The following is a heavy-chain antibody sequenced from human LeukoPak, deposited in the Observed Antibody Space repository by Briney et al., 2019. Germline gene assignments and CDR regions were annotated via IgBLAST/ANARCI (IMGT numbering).Heavy chain of an antibody. CDR1: GFTFSSYE. CDR3: ARALYSGSYPLNP. D-gene: IGHD1-26*01. J-gene: IGHJ5*02. Sequence: GGSLRLSCAASGFTFSSYEMNWVRQAPGKGLEWVSYISSSGGTIYYADSVKGRFTISRDNAKNSLYLLMNSLRAEDTAVYYCARALYSGSYPLNPWGQGTLVTVSS. V-gene: IGHV3-48*03. CDR2: ISSSGGTI.